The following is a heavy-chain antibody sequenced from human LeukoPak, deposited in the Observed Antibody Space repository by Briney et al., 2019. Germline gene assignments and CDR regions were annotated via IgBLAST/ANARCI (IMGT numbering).Heavy chain of an antibody. J-gene: IGHJ6*03. CDR3: ARVGEGYCTNGVCPRGPYYYYYYMDV. CDR2: ISAYNGNT. V-gene: IGHV1-18*01. D-gene: IGHD2-8*01. CDR1: GYTFTSYG. Sequence: ASVKGSCKASGYTFTSYGISWVRQAPGQGLEWMGWISAYNGNTNYARKLQGRVTMTTDTSTSTAYTELRSLRSDDTAVYYCARVGEGYCTNGVCPRGPYYYYYYMDVWGKGTTVTVSS.